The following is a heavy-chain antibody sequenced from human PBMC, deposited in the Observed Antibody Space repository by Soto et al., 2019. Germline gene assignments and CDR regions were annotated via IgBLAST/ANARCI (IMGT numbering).Heavy chain of an antibody. CDR2: IIPIFGTA. CDR3: AQGGYSYGLPYYFDY. D-gene: IGHD5-18*01. J-gene: IGHJ4*02. Sequence: SVKVSCKASGGTFSSYAISWVRQAPGQGLEWMGGIIPIFGTANYAQKFEGRVTITADESTSTAYMELSSLRSEDTAVYYCAQGGYSYGLPYYFDYWGQGTLVTVSS. V-gene: IGHV1-69*13. CDR1: GGTFSSYA.